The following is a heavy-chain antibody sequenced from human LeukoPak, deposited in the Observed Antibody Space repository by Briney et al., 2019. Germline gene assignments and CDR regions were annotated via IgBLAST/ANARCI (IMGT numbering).Heavy chain of an antibody. V-gene: IGHV3-20*04. D-gene: IGHD3/OR15-3a*01. CDR1: GFMFDDYG. CDR2: INRSGDST. Sequence: GGSLRLSCEASGFMFDDYGMSWVRQAPGKGLEWVSGINRSGDSTGYADSVKGRFTISRDNSKNTLYLQMNSLRAEDTAVYYCARAYDFWSGENDAFDIWGQGTMVTVSS. CDR3: ARAYDFWSGENDAFDI. J-gene: IGHJ3*02.